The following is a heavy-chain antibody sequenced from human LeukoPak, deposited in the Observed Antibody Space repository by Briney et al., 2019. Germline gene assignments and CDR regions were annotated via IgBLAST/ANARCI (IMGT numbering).Heavy chain of an antibody. V-gene: IGHV1-8*01. D-gene: IGHD7-27*01. CDR3: ASGPWGLGAFDI. CDR1: GYTFTSYD. CDR2: MNPNSGNT. J-gene: IGHJ3*02. Sequence: ASVKVSCKASGYTFTSYDINWVRQATGQGLEWMGWMNPNSGNTGYAQKFRGRVTMTRNTSISTAYMELSSLRSEDTAVYYCASGPWGLGAFDIWGQGTMVTVSS.